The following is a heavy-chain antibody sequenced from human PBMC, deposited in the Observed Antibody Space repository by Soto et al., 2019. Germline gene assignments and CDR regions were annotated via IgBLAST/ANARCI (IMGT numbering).Heavy chain of an antibody. V-gene: IGHV4-31*03. Sequence: QVQLQESGPGLVKPSQTLSLTCTVSGGSISSGDYYWSWIGQHPGEGLEWIGYISYSGTSYYNPSLKSRVSISVHTSQNQFSLQLSSMTAADTAVYYCARDSVTTGTSDHWGQGTLVTVSS. CDR3: ARDSVTTGTSDH. CDR2: ISYSGTS. D-gene: IGHD1-1*01. CDR1: GGSISSGDYY. J-gene: IGHJ4*02.